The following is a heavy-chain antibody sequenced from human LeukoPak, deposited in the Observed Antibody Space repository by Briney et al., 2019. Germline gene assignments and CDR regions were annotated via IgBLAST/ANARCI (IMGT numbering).Heavy chain of an antibody. J-gene: IGHJ6*02. CDR3: AKVGLGYCSSTSCFLGMDV. V-gene: IGHV4-59*12. D-gene: IGHD2-2*01. CDR2: IYNSGDT. Sequence: PSETLSLTCTVSGGSISGNHWSWIRQPPGKGLEWIGYIYNSGDTNYNPSLKSRVTISVDTSKNQFSLKLSSVTAADTAVYYCAKVGLGYCSSTSCFLGMDVWGQGTTVTVSS. CDR1: GGSISGNH.